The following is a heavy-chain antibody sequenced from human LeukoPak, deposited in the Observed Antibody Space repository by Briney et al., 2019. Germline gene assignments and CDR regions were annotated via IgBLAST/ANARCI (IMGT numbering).Heavy chain of an antibody. CDR2: IWYDGSNK. J-gene: IGHJ6*02. CDR1: GFTFSSYG. D-gene: IGHD2-2*01. Sequence: GGSLRLSCAASGFTFSSYGMHWVRQAPGKGLEWVAVIWYDGSNKYYADSVKGRFTISRDNSKNTLYLQMNSLRAEDTAVYYCARDSRDIVVVPAAPKGQNYYYYGMDVWGQGTTVTVSS. V-gene: IGHV3-33*01. CDR3: ARDSRDIVVVPAAPKGQNYYYYGMDV.